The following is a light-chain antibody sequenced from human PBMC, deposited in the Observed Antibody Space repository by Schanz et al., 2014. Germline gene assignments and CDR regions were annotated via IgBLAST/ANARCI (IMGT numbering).Light chain of an antibody. CDR1: QSVSSS. CDR3: QQRNAWPLT. V-gene: IGKV3-15*01. J-gene: IGKJ4*01. Sequence: EIVMTQSPATLSVSPGERATLSCRASQSVSSSLAWYQHKPGQAPRLLIYGASTRATGVPARFSGSGSGTEFTLTISSLQSEDFAVYYCQQRNAWPLTFGGGTKVEI. CDR2: GAS.